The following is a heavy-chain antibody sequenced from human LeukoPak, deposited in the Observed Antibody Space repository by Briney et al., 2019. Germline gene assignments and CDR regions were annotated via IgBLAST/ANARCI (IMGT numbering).Heavy chain of an antibody. Sequence: ASVKVSCKASGYTFTSYGISWVRQAPGQGLEWMGWISAYNGNTNYAQKLQGRVTMTTDPSTSTAYMELRSLRSDDTAVYYCARGADYYGSGSRDYGMDVWGKGTTVTVSS. V-gene: IGHV1-18*04. D-gene: IGHD3-10*01. CDR2: ISAYNGNT. CDR3: ARGADYYGSGSRDYGMDV. J-gene: IGHJ6*04. CDR1: GYTFTSYG.